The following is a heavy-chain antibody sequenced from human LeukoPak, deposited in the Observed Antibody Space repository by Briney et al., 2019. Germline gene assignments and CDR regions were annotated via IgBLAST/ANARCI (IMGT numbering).Heavy chain of an antibody. J-gene: IGHJ4*02. CDR3: AKDGDSSGYYYTSLDY. D-gene: IGHD3-22*01. CDR1: GFTFDDYA. CDR2: ISWNSGSI. V-gene: IGHV3-9*01. Sequence: PGRSLRLSCAASGFTFDDYAMHWVRQAPGKGLEWVSGISWNSGSIGYADSVKGRFTISRDNAKNSLYLQMNSLRAEDTALYYCAKDGDSSGYYYTSLDYWGQGTLVTVSS.